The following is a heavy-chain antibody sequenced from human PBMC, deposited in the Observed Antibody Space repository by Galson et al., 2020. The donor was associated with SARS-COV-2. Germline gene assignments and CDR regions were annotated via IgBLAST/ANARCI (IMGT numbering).Heavy chain of an antibody. CDR3: AKDRGGIIWGWFDA. V-gene: IGHV3-9*01. Sequence: GGSLRLSCAASGFTFDDYAMHWVRQAPGKGLEWVSGISWNSGSIGYADSVKGRFTISRDNAKNSLYLQMNSLRAEDTALYYCAKDRGGIIWGWFDAWGQGTLVTVSS. J-gene: IGHJ5*02. D-gene: IGHD2-15*01. CDR2: ISWNSGSI. CDR1: GFTFDDYA.